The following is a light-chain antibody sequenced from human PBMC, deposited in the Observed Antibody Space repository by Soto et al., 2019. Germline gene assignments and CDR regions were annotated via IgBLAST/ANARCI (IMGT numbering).Light chain of an antibody. J-gene: IGKJ1*01. CDR3: QQYHNSPLT. Sequence: EIVMTQSPATLSVSPGERATLSCRASQSVSDYLAWYQQTPGQPPRLLIYTASTRATGIPARFSGSGSGTDFTLTISRLEPEDFAVYYCQQYHNSPLTFGQGTKVDIK. CDR2: TAS. CDR1: QSVSDY. V-gene: IGKV3-15*01.